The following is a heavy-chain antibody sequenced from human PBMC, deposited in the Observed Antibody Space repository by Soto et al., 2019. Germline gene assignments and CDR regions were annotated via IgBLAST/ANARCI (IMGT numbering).Heavy chain of an antibody. Sequence: QVQLQESGPGLVKPSGTLSLTCAVSSGSISSSNWWSWVRQPPGKGLEWSGEIYHSGSTNYNPSLKSRVTISVDKSQNQFSLKLSSVTAADTAVYYCARAYSGYDDYYYYYMDVWGKGTTVTVSS. J-gene: IGHJ6*03. CDR2: IYHSGST. V-gene: IGHV4-4*02. D-gene: IGHD5-12*01. CDR1: SGSISSSNW. CDR3: ARAYSGYDDYYYYYMDV.